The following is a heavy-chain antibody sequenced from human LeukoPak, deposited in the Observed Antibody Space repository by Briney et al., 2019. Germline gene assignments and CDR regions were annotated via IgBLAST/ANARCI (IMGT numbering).Heavy chain of an antibody. Sequence: SETLSLTCTVSGGSISSYYWSWIRQPAGKGLEWIGRIYTSGSTNYNPSLKSRVTISVDTSKNQFSLKLSSVTAADTAVYYCARGRGDYASTAFDIWGQGTMVTVSS. CDR2: IYTSGST. D-gene: IGHD3-16*01. J-gene: IGHJ3*02. CDR1: GGSISSYY. CDR3: ARGRGDYASTAFDI. V-gene: IGHV4-4*07.